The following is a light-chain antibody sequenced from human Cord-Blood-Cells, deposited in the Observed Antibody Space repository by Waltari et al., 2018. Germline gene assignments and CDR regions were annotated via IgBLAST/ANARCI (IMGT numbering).Light chain of an antibody. CDR1: QSVLYSSNNKNY. J-gene: IGKJ2*03. CDR3: QQYYSTPYS. V-gene: IGKV4-1*01. CDR2: WAS. Sequence: DFVMTQSPDSLAVSLGERATINCKSSQSVLYSSNNKNYLAWYQQKPGQPPKLLIYWASTRESGVPDRFSGSRSGTDFTLTISSLQAEDVAVYYCQQYYSTPYSFGQGTKLEIK.